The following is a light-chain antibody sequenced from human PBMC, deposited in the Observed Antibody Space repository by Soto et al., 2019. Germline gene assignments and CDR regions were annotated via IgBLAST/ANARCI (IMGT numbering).Light chain of an antibody. J-gene: IGKJ1*01. CDR3: QQYGTSPRWT. CDR1: LNIGTY. CDR2: GAS. Sequence: PGERATLSCRASLNIGTYLAWYQQKPGQPPSLLIFGASTRASGVPERFSGSGSRTDFTLTISRLDPADFAVYYCQQYGTSPRWTFGQGTKVEIK. V-gene: IGKV3-20*01.